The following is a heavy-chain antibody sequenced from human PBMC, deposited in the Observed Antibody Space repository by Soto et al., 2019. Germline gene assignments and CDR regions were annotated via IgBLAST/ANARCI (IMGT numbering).Heavy chain of an antibody. J-gene: IGHJ6*03. CDR3: ARGYGDTVTYYYYYMDV. V-gene: IGHV4-31*03. D-gene: IGHD4-17*01. Sequence: PSETLSLTCTVSGGSISSGGYYWSWIRQHPGKGLEWIGYIYYSGSTYYNPSLKSRVTISVDTSKNQFSLKLSSVTAADTAVYYCARGYGDTVTYYYYYMDVWGKGTTVTVSS. CDR1: GGSISSGGYY. CDR2: IYYSGST.